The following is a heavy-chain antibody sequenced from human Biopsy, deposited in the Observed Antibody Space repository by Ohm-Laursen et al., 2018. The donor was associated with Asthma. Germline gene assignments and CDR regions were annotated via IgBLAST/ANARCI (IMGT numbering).Heavy chain of an antibody. J-gene: IGHJ3*02. CDR1: GYTFINYA. Sequence: ASVKVSCKASGYTFINYAIHWVRQAPGQRLEWMGWINAGNGNTKYSQKFQGRVTISRDTSASTAYMDLSSLRSEDTAAYYCARTYYDFLTGQVKDAFGIWAKGQWSPSLQ. D-gene: IGHD3-9*01. CDR3: ARTYYDFLTGQVKDAFGI. CDR2: INAGNGNT. V-gene: IGHV1-3*01.